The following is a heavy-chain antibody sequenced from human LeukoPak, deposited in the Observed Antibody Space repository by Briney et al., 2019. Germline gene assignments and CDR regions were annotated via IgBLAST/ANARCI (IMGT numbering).Heavy chain of an antibody. CDR2: IIPMFGTA. V-gene: IGHV1-69*06. Sequence: SVKVSCKASGGTFSSYDISWVRQAPGQGLEWMGGIIPMFGTANYAQKFQGRVTISADKSTSTAYMELSSLRSDDTAVYYCARRTYSGSSSIFDYWGQGTLVTVSS. D-gene: IGHD6-6*01. CDR1: GGTFSSYD. J-gene: IGHJ4*02. CDR3: ARRTYSGSSSIFDY.